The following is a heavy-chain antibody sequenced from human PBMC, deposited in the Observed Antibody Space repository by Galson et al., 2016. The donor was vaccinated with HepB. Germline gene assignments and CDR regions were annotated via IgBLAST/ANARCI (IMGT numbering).Heavy chain of an antibody. D-gene: IGHD6-19*01. V-gene: IGHV1-18*04. CDR1: GYSFTNYG. CDR2: ISTVTGDT. J-gene: IGHJ6*03. CDR3: ARDHIAVAAMDV. Sequence: SVKVSCKASGYSFTNYGINWVRQAPGQGLEWMGWISTVTGDTNFGQRLQDRVTLITDTSTNTAYMELSSLRSEDTAMYYCARDHIAVAAMDVWGKGTTVTVSS.